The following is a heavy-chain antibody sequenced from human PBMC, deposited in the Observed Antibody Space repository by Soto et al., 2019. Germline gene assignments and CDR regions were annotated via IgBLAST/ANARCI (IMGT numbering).Heavy chain of an antibody. J-gene: IGHJ6*03. V-gene: IGHV4-31*03. CDR1: GGSISSGGYY. D-gene: IGHD2-15*01. CDR2: IYYSGST. CDR3: ARGVRALLHMDV. Sequence: SETLSLTCTVSGGSISSGGYYWSWIRQHPGKGLEWIGYIYYSGSTYYNPSLKSRVTISVDTSKNQFSLKLSSVTAADTAVYYGARGVRALLHMDVWGKGTTVTVSS.